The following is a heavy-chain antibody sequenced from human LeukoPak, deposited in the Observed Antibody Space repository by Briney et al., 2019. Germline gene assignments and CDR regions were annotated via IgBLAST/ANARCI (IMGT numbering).Heavy chain of an antibody. D-gene: IGHD3-22*01. CDR1: GFTFSSYA. J-gene: IGHJ4*02. Sequence: PGGSLRLSCAAPGFTFSSYAMHWVRQAPGKGLEWVAVISYDGSNKYYADSVKGRFTISRDNSKNTLYLQMNSLRAEDTAVYYCARDRARSGYYPYWGQGTLVTVSS. V-gene: IGHV3-30*04. CDR3: ARDRARSGYYPY. CDR2: ISYDGSNK.